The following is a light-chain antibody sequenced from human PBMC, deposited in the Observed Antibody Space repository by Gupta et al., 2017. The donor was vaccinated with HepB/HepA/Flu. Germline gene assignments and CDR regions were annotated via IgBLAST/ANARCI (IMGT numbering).Light chain of an antibody. CDR3: QQYRRSPT. CDR2: GAS. V-gene: IGKV3-20*01. Sequence: EIVLTQSPATLSLSTGGRATLSCRASQIVSNNYLAWYQYKPGRATRLLVYGASSRATGVPDRFSGSGSETDFTLTISRLEPEDFAVYYCQQYRRSPTFGGGTKVDIK. J-gene: IGKJ4*01. CDR1: QIVSNNY.